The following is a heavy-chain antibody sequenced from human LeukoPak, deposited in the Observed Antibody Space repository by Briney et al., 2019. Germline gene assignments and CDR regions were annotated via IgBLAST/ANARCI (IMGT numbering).Heavy chain of an antibody. D-gene: IGHD3-10*01. CDR2: LNPNSGDT. CDR3: ARGTTHLWFGEGGNALDI. CDR1: GHTFTGSY. Sequence: ASVKVSCKASGHTFTGSYLHWVRQAPGQRLEWMGWLNPNSGDTKDALKFQGRVTMTRDTSINTAYMELSRLTADDTAAYYCARGTTHLWFGEGGNALDIWGQGTMVTVSS. V-gene: IGHV1-2*02. J-gene: IGHJ3*02.